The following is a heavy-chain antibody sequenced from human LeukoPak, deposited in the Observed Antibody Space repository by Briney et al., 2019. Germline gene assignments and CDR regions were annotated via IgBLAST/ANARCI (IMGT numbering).Heavy chain of an antibody. CDR2: IYYSGST. J-gene: IGHJ4*02. CDR3: ARMRGPLSYYFDY. D-gene: IGHD3-10*01. V-gene: IGHV4-59*08. Sequence: SETLSLTCTVSGGSISSYYWSWIRQPPGKGLEWIGYIYYSGSTNYNPSLKSRVTISVDTSKNQFSLKLSSVTAADTAVYYCARMRGPLSYYFDYWGQGTLVTVSS. CDR1: GGSISSYY.